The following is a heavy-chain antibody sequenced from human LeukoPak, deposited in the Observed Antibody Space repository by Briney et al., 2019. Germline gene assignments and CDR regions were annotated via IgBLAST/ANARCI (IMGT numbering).Heavy chain of an antibody. J-gene: IGHJ4*02. V-gene: IGHV3-66*01. CDR2: IYSGGST. Sequence: PGGSLRLSCAASGFTVSDNYMSWVRQAPGKGLEWVSVIYSGGSTYYADSVKGRFTISRDNSKNTLYLQMNSLRAEDTAVYYCARDGYGGSGSPFDYWGQGTLVTVSS. CDR1: GFTVSDNY. D-gene: IGHD3-10*01. CDR3: ARDGYGGSGSPFDY.